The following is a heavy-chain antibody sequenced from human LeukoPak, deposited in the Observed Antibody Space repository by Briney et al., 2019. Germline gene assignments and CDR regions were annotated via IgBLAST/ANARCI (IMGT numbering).Heavy chain of an antibody. V-gene: IGHV3-7*05. CDR3: AYRNNFEY. J-gene: IGHJ4*02. D-gene: IGHD1-26*01. Sequence: GGSLRLSCAASGFSFSGHWMNWVRQPPGKGLEWVANIKADGSEMYYVDSVKGRFTISRDDAKRTVNLQMYNLRAEDTAIYYCAYRNNFEYWGQGALVTVSS. CDR2: IKADGSEM. CDR1: GFSFSGHW.